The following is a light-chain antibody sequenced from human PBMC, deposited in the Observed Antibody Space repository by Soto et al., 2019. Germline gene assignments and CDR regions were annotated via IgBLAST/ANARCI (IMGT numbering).Light chain of an antibody. CDR1: QGISNY. CDR3: QKYNSAPPWT. V-gene: IGKV1-27*01. Sequence: DIQMTQSPSSLSASAGDRVTITCRASQGISNYLAWYQQKPGKVPKLLIYAASTLQSGVPSRFSGGGSGTDFSLTISSLQPEDVATYYCQKYNSAPPWTFGQGTKVEIK. CDR2: AAS. J-gene: IGKJ1*01.